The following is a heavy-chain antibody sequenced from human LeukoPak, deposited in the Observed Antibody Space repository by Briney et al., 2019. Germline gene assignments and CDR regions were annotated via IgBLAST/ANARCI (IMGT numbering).Heavy chain of an antibody. D-gene: IGHD3-10*01. V-gene: IGHV3-30*02. Sequence: GGSLRLSCAASGFTFRSYGMHWVRQAPGKGLEWEAFIRYDGSNKYYADSVKGRFTISRDNAKNTLYLQINSLRAEDTAVYYCVRDRYYSLDYWGQGTLVTVSS. CDR2: IRYDGSNK. CDR3: VRDRYYSLDY. J-gene: IGHJ4*02. CDR1: GFTFRSYG.